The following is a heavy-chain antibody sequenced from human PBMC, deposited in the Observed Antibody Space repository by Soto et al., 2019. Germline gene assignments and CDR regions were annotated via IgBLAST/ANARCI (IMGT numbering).Heavy chain of an antibody. CDR3: VKDVLPGGADY. CDR1: GFTSNDYA. CDR2: IYYNSDRI. D-gene: IGHD3-16*01. J-gene: IGHJ4*02. V-gene: IGHV3-9*02. Sequence: EVKLVESGGGLVQPGRSLRLSCAASGFTSNDYAMHWVRQAPGKGLEWVSGIYYNSDRIAYGDSVKGRFATSRDNAKNSLYLQMNSLRPEDTAVYYCVKDVLPGGADYWGPGTLVTVSS.